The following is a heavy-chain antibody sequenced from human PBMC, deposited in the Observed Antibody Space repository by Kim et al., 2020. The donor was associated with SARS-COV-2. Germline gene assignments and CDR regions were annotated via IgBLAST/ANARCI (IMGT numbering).Heavy chain of an antibody. CDR3: VRGMTPSGAY. J-gene: IGHJ4*02. CDR2: ISEDGGWM. D-gene: IGHD7-27*01. CDR1: GFTFRNQN. V-gene: IGHV3-74*01. Sequence: GGSLRLSCAASGFTFRNQNMPWVRQTPGKGLVWVSRISEDGGWMHYADSVKGRFTISRDNAKNTLHLRMHSLRVEDTAVYYCVRGMTPSGAYCGQGTLVAVSS.